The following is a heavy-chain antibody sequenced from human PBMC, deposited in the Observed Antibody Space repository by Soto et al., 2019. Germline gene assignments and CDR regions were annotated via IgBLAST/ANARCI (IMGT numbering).Heavy chain of an antibody. CDR1: GFTFRNFD. CDR2: ISYDERKT. Sequence: QVQLVESGGGVVQPGRSLRLSCAASGFTFRNFDMHWVRQAPGKGLEWVALISYDERKTYYADSVKGRFTISRDNSGNTLYLQMNSLRGEDSAVYFCAPAIPLWSTRPDAYWGQGTLVTVSS. D-gene: IGHD2-21*01. V-gene: IGHV3-30*03. CDR3: APAIPLWSTRPDAY. J-gene: IGHJ4*02.